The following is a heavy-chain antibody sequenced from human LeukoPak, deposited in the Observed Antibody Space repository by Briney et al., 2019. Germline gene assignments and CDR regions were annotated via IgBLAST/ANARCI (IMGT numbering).Heavy chain of an antibody. J-gene: IGHJ4*02. Sequence: GGSLRLSCAASRFTFSSYSMNWVRQAPGTGLEWVSSISSSSSYIYYADSVKGRFTISRDNAKNSLYLQMNSLRAEDTAVYYCARDCGGDCSPFDYWGQGTLVTVSS. CDR1: RFTFSSYS. V-gene: IGHV3-21*01. CDR2: ISSSSSYI. CDR3: ARDCGGDCSPFDY. D-gene: IGHD2-21*02.